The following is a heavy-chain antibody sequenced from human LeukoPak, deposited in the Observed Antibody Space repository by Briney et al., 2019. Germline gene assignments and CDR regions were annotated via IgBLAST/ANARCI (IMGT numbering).Heavy chain of an antibody. D-gene: IGHD3-3*01. CDR3: ARGTLRFLEWHPFDY. V-gene: IGHV4-59*01. CDR2: IYYSGST. Sequence: SETLSLTCTVSGGSISSYYWSWIRQPPGKGLEWIGYIYYSGSTNYNPSLKSRVTISVDTSKNQFSLKLSSVTAADTAVYYCARGTLRFLEWHPFDYWGQGTLVTVSS. J-gene: IGHJ4*02. CDR1: GGSISSYY.